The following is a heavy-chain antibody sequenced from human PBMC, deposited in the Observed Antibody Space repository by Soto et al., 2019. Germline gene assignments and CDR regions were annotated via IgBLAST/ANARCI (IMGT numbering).Heavy chain of an antibody. CDR2: IYYSGST. Sequence: PSETLSLTCTVSGGSISSYYWSWIRQPPGKGLEWIGYIYYSGSTNYNPSLKSRVTISVDTSKNQFSLKLSSVTAADTAVYYCARAICGGDCYWAGRYYGMDVWGQGTTVTVSS. V-gene: IGHV4-59*01. D-gene: IGHD2-21*02. CDR3: ARAICGGDCYWAGRYYGMDV. CDR1: GGSISSYY. J-gene: IGHJ6*02.